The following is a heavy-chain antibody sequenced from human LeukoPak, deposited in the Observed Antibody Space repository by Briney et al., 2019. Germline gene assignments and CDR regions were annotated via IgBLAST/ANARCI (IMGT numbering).Heavy chain of an antibody. CDR2: INPNSGGT. V-gene: IGHV1-2*02. CDR1: GYTFTGYY. CDR3: AREDSNSYSLYYFDY. Sequence: GASVKVSCKASGYTFTGYYMHWVRQAPGHGLEWMGWINPNSGGTNYAQKFQGRVTMTWDTSISTAYMELSRLRSDDTAVYYCAREDSNSYSLYYFDYWGQGILVTVSS. D-gene: IGHD3-22*01. J-gene: IGHJ4*02.